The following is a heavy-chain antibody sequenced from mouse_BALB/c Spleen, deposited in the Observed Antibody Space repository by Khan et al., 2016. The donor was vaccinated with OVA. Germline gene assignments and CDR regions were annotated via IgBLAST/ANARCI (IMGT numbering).Heavy chain of an antibody. CDR1: GYSFTGYF. J-gene: IGHJ2*01. V-gene: IGHV1-20*02. CDR2: INPHIGET. Sequence: VHLKVLGPELVKPGASVKISCKAFGYSFTGYFMNWVMYSHGKSLEWIGRINPHIGETFYNQKFKGKAILTVDESSSTVHMELRSLASEDSAVYYCARKNGSDFDYWGQGTTLTVSS. CDR3: ARKNGSDFDY. D-gene: IGHD1-1*01.